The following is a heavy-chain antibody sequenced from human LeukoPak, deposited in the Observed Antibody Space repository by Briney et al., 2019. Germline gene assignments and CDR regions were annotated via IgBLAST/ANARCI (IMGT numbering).Heavy chain of an antibody. D-gene: IGHD2-2*01. J-gene: IGHJ5*02. CDR1: GFTFSDYY. Sequence: PGGSLRLSCAASGFTFSDYYMSWIRQAPGKGLEWVSYISSSSRYTNYADSVKGRFTISRDNAKNSLYLQMNSLRAEDTAVYYCARALGRRSSAQLLLGWFDPWGQGTLVTVSS. V-gene: IGHV3-11*05. CDR2: ISSSSRYT. CDR3: ARALGRRSSAQLLLGWFDP.